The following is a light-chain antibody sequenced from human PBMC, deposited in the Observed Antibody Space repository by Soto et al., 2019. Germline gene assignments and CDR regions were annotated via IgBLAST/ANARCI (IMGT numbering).Light chain of an antibody. J-gene: IGKJ1*01. Sequence: EIVMTQAPASLSASAGDGATLTCRASQGIGGTLAWYQQKPGRAPRLLIYATSTRPTGVPSRFSGSGSGPEFTLPIIRLEPEDFAAYYCQQYGSSSSWTFGQGTKVDIK. CDR3: QQYGSSSSWT. V-gene: IGKV3-15*01. CDR1: QGIGGT. CDR2: ATS.